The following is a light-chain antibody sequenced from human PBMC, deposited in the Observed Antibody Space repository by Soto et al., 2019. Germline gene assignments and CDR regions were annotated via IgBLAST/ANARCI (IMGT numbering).Light chain of an antibody. Sequence: NFMLTQPHSVSVSPGKTVTISCTRSSCSIASNSVQWYQQRPGSSPTTVIYEDNQRPSGVPDRFSGSIDSSSKSASLTISGLKTEDEADYYCQSYDSSTWVFGGGTKLTVL. J-gene: IGLJ3*02. CDR3: QSYDSSTWV. CDR2: EDN. CDR1: SCSIASNS. V-gene: IGLV6-57*01.